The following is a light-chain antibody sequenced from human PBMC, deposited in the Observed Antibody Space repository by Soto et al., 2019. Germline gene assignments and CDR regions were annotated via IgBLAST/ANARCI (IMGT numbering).Light chain of an antibody. CDR3: SSYTTSNTRQIV. CDR1: SSDVGGYNY. CDR2: DVS. V-gene: IGLV2-14*03. Sequence: QSALTQPASVSGSPGQSITISCTGTSSDVGGYNYVSWYQHHPGKAPKLMIYDVSNRPSGVSNSFSGSKSGNTASLTISGLQSEDEADYYCSSYTTSNTRQIVLGTGTKVTVL. J-gene: IGLJ1*01.